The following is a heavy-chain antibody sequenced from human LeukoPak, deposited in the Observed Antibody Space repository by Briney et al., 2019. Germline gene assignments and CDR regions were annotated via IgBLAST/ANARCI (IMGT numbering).Heavy chain of an antibody. CDR1: GYTFTSYY. CDR3: ARAPALVVPAAIEY. J-gene: IGHJ4*02. D-gene: IGHD2-2*01. CDR2: NNPSGGST. Sequence: ASVKVSCKASGYTFTSYYMPWVRQAAGHGLECMGINNPSGGSTSYAQKFQGRVTMTRDMSTSTVYMELSSLRSEDTAVYYCARAPALVVPAAIEYWGQGTLVTVSS. V-gene: IGHV1-46*01.